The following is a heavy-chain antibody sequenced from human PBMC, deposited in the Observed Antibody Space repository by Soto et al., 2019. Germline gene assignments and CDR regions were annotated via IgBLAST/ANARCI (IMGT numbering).Heavy chain of an antibody. CDR3: ARDPDTALNYFDY. V-gene: IGHV3-74*01. CDR1: GFTFSSYW. D-gene: IGHD5-18*01. CDR2: INSDGSST. Sequence: GGSVRLSCAASGFTFSSYWMHWVRQAPGKGLVWVSRINSDGSSTSYADSVKGRFTISRDNAKNTLYLQMNSLRAEGTAVYYCARDPDTALNYFDYWGQGTLVIVSA. J-gene: IGHJ4*02.